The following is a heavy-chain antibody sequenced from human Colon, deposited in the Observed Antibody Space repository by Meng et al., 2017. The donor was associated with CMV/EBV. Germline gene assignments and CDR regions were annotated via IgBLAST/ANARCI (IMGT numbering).Heavy chain of an antibody. V-gene: IGHV1-2*02. J-gene: IGHJ4*02. Sequence: QGQLVQSGAGVKEPGASVKGSCKTSGYTFSDYYMHWGRQAPGQGLEWMGWIRSDGSATNYAQKFRGRVTMTRDASVSTAYMELSGLTSDDTAVYFCVRSSGWSLFDYWGPGALVTVSS. D-gene: IGHD6-19*01. CDR3: VRSSGWSLFDY. CDR2: IRSDGSAT. CDR1: GYTFSDYY.